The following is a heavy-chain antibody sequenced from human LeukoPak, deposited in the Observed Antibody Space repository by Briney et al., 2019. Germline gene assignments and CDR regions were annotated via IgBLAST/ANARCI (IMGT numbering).Heavy chain of an antibody. CDR2: MNPNSGNT. D-gene: IGHD5-12*01. CDR1: GYTFTSYD. J-gene: IGHJ4*02. V-gene: IGHV1-8*01. Sequence: ASVKVSCKASGYTFTSYDINWVRQATGQGLEWMGWMNPNSGNTGYAQKFQGRVTMTRNTSISTAYMELSSLRSEDTAVYYCARGWSGYDWTGGAQTFDYWGQGTLVTVSS. CDR3: ARGWSGYDWTGGAQTFDY.